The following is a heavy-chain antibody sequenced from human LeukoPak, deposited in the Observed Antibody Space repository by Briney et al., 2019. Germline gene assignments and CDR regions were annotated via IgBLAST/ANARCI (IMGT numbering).Heavy chain of an antibody. J-gene: IGHJ4*02. V-gene: IGHV4-34*01. CDR2: INHSGST. D-gene: IGHD3-10*01. CDR3: ARGRGAPDY. Sequence: NPSETLSLTCAVYGGSFSGYYWSWIRQPPGKGLEWIGEINHSGSTNYNPSLKSRVTISVDTSKNQFSLELSSVTAADTAVYYCARGRGAPDYWGQGTLVTVSS. CDR1: GGSFSGYY.